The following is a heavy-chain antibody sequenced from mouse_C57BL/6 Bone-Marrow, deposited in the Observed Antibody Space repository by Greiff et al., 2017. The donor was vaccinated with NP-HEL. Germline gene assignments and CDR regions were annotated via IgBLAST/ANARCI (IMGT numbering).Heavy chain of an antibody. V-gene: IGHV5-6*01. CDR3: AGRAYWYFDV. Sequence: EVQLVESGGDLVKPGGSLKLSCAASGFTFSSYGMSWVRQTPDKRLEWVATISSGGSYTYYPDSVKGRFTISRDNAKNTLYLQMSSLKSEDTAMYYCAGRAYWYFDVWGTGTAVTVSS. J-gene: IGHJ1*03. CDR2: ISSGGSYT. CDR1: GFTFSSYG.